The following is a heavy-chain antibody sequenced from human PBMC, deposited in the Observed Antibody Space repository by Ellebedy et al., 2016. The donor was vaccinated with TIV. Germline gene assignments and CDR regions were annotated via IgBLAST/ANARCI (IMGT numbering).Heavy chain of an antibody. V-gene: IGHV3-23*01. D-gene: IGHD3-10*01. CDR3: ASSRYHYYLGNTIFAY. Sequence: GESLKIPCAASGLTFSSHAMSWVRQAPGKGLEWVSSITESGGNTYYADSVKGRFTISRDNSKDNLFLQMNSLRPEDTAVYYCASSRYHYYLGNTIFAYWGQGTLVTVPS. CDR1: GLTFSSHA. CDR2: ITESGGNT. J-gene: IGHJ4*02.